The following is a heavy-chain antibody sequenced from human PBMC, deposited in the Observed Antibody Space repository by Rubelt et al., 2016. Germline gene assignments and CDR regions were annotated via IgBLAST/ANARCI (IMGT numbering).Heavy chain of an antibody. CDR2: ISYDGSNK. V-gene: IGHV3-33*05. Sequence: GFTFSSYGMHWVRQAPGKGLEWVAVISYDGSNKYYADSVKGRFTISRDNAKNTLYLQMNSLRAEDTAVYYCARDSSGWYHDYWGQGTLVTVSS. J-gene: IGHJ4*02. CDR3: ARDSSGWYHDY. CDR1: GFTFSSYG. D-gene: IGHD6-19*01.